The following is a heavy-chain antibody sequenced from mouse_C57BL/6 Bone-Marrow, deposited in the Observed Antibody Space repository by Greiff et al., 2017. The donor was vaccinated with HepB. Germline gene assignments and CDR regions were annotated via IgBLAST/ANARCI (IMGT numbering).Heavy chain of an antibody. V-gene: IGHV3-6*01. D-gene: IGHD2-3*01. J-gene: IGHJ2*01. Sequence: ESGPGLVKPSQSLSLTCSVTGYSITSGYYWNWIRQFPGNKLEWMGYISYDGSNNYNPSLKNRISITRDTSKNQFFLKLNSVTTEDTATYYCARDDVPYYFDYWGQGTTLTVSS. CDR2: ISYDGSN. CDR1: GYSITSGYY. CDR3: ARDDVPYYFDY.